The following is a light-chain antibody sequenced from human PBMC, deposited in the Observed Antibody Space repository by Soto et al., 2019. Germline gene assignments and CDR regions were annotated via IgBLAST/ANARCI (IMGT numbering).Light chain of an antibody. J-gene: IGLJ1*01. CDR2: SNN. CDR3: AAWDDSLNGQV. Sequence: QPVLTQPPSASGTPGQRVIISCSGSSSNIGSNTVNWYQQLPGTAPKLLIYSNNQRPSGVPDRFSGSKSGTSASLAISGLQSEDEADYYCAAWDDSLNGQVFGTGTKVTVL. CDR1: SSNIGSNT. V-gene: IGLV1-44*01.